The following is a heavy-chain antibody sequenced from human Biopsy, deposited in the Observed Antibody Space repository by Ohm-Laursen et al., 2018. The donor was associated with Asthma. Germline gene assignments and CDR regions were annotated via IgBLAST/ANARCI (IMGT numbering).Heavy chain of an antibody. D-gene: IGHD3-10*01. CDR1: GYTFNSAG. J-gene: IGHJ6*02. CDR3: ARAVDYSHYYGIDV. V-gene: IGHV1-18*01. Sequence: GASVSASCKTSGYTFNSAGITWARQAPGQGLEWMGWISVYNGNTKDAQKLQDRVTMITDTSTSTAYMELRSLRSDDTAVYFCARAVDYSHYYGIDVWGQGTTVTVS. CDR2: ISVYNGNT.